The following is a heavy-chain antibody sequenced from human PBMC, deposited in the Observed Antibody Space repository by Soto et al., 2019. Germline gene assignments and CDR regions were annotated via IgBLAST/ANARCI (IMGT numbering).Heavy chain of an antibody. V-gene: IGHV4-31*03. J-gene: IGHJ6*03. CDR2: IYYSGST. Sequence: QVQLQESGPGLVKPSQTLSLTCTVSGGSISSGGYYWSWIRQHPGKGLEWIGYIYYSGSTYYNPSLKSRVTISVDTSKNQFSLKLSSVTAADTAVYYCARGVFTVTTAYYYYMDVWGKGTTVTVSS. CDR1: GGSISSGGYY. D-gene: IGHD4-17*01. CDR3: ARGVFTVTTAYYYYMDV.